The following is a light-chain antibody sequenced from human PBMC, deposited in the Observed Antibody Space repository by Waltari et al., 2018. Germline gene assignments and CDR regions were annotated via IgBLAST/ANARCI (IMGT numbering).Light chain of an antibody. J-gene: IGKJ1*01. CDR3: QHYVRLPVT. V-gene: IGKV3-20*01. CDR2: GAS. Sequence: EIVLTQSPGTLSLSPGERATLSCRASQSVSRTLAWYQQKHGQAPRLLIFGASTRATGIPDRFSGSGSGTDFSLTISRLEPEDFAVYYCQHYVRLPVTFGQGTKVEIK. CDR1: QSVSRT.